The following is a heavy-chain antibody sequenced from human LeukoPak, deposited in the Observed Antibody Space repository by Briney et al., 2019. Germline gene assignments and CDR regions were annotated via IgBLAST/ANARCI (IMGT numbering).Heavy chain of an antibody. Sequence: SETLSLTCTLLGSSINNVYSWGWIRQPPGKGLEWIGSIYHNGNTYYNSSLKSRVSISVHTSGNQFSLKLSSVTAADTAVYYCASYKTYYDSSGNPFDYWGQGTLVTVSS. J-gene: IGHJ4*02. CDR2: IYHNGNT. CDR3: ASYKTYYDSSGNPFDY. V-gene: IGHV4-38-2*02. CDR1: GSSINNVYS. D-gene: IGHD3-22*01.